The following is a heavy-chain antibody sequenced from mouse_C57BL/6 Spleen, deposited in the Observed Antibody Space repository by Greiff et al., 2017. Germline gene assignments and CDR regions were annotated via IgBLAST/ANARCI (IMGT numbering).Heavy chain of an antibody. CDR1: GYSITSGYY. D-gene: IGHD1-1*01. J-gene: IGHJ2*01. CDR2: ISYDGSN. Sequence: EVKLMESGPGLVKPSQSLSLTCSVTGYSITSGYYWNWIRQFPGNKLEWMGYISYDGSNNYNPSLKNRISITRDTSKNQFFLKLNSVTTEDTATYYCAREEDYYGRDYWGQGTTLTVSS. V-gene: IGHV3-6*01. CDR3: AREEDYYGRDY.